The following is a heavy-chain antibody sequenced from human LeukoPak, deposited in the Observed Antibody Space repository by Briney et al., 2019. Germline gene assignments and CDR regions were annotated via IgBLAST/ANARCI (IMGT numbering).Heavy chain of an antibody. J-gene: IGHJ4*02. CDR1: GFTFNNYG. Sequence: GGSLRLSCAASGFTFNNYGFSWVRQAPGKGLEWVANINQDESHKYSVDSVRGRFTISRDNARNSLYLQMNGLRAEDTAVYYCARFRYIGSDLDVFDSWGQGTLVTVSS. D-gene: IGHD5-12*01. CDR2: INQDESHK. V-gene: IGHV3-7*01. CDR3: ARFRYIGSDLDVFDS.